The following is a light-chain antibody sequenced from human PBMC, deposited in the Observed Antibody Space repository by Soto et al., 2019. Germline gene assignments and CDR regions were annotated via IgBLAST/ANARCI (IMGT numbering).Light chain of an antibody. J-gene: IGLJ1*01. CDR2: DVN. CDR1: SXDVGAYIF. CDR3: VSFAGGTYV. V-gene: IGLV2-8*01. Sequence: QSVLTQPPSASGSPGQSVTISCTGTSXDVGAYIFVSWYQQHPGKAPKLMVYDVNRRPPGVPDRFFGSKSGNTASLTVSGLQAEDEADYYCVSFAGGTYVFGTGPKVTVL.